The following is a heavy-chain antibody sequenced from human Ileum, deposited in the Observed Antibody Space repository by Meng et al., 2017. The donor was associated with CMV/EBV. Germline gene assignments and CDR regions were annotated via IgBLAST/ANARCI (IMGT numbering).Heavy chain of an antibody. CDR3: ANRRGSGWYETYFDS. V-gene: IGHV2-5*02. D-gene: IGHD6-19*01. Sequence: QNTFKASGPTPPKPTQPPTLSCTFSGFTLSTDGVGLGWSRQPPGKALEWLALIYWDDTKRYSPSLKSRLTISKDTSKNQVVLTMTNTDTVDTATYYCANRRGSGWYETYFDSWGQGTLVTVSS. J-gene: IGHJ4*02. CDR1: GFTLSTDGVG. CDR2: IYWDDTK.